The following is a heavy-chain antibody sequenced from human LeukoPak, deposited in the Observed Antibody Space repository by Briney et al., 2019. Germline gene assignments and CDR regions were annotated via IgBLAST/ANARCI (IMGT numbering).Heavy chain of an antibody. D-gene: IGHD5-18*01. CDR1: SGSISTYY. CDR3: VSPRGFSYGYFDY. Sequence: KTSETLSLTCTVSSGSISTYYWSWIRQPPGKGLEWIGYFYYTGSTTYNPSLKSRATISADTSKNQFSLTLGSVSATDTAVYYCVSPRGFSYGYFDYWGQGTLVTVSS. CDR2: FYYTGST. V-gene: IGHV4-59*08. J-gene: IGHJ4*02.